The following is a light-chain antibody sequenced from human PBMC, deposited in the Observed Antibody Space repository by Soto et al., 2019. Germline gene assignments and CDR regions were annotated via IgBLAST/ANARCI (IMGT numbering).Light chain of an antibody. CDR2: TAS. J-gene: IGKJ4*01. CDR3: QQYDSFPRT. Sequence: DIQMTQSPSSLSASVGDSVTITCRARQGINKCLAWFQQKPGTAPKSLISTASRLQSGVPSRFSGSGSGTHFTLTINNLQPEDFATYYCQQYDSFPRTFGGGTRVEI. V-gene: IGKV1-16*01. CDR1: QGINKC.